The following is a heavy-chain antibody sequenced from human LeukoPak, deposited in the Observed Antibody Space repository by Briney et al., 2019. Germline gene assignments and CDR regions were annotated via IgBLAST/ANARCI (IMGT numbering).Heavy chain of an antibody. J-gene: IGHJ5*02. CDR3: ARVFLPGLFDP. CDR2: IYCSGST. V-gene: IGHV4-59*01. Sequence: SETLSLTCTVSGGSISSYYWSWIRQPPGKGLEWIGYIYCSGSTNYNPSLKSRVTISVDTSKNQFSLKLSSVTAADTAVYYCARVFLPGLFDPWGQGTLVTVSS. D-gene: IGHD2-2*01. CDR1: GGSISSYY.